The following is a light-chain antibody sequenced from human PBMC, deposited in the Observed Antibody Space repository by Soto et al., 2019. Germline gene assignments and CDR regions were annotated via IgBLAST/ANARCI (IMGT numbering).Light chain of an antibody. V-gene: IGKV3-20*01. J-gene: IGKJ2*01. Sequence: EIVLTQSPGTLSLSPGERATLSCRASQSDSSTYLAWYQHKPGLAPRLLVYGASNRATGIPDRFSGSKSGTDFTLTISRLEPEDFAMYYCQQYGTSPYTFGQGTNLEIK. CDR2: GAS. CDR3: QQYGTSPYT. CDR1: QSDSSTY.